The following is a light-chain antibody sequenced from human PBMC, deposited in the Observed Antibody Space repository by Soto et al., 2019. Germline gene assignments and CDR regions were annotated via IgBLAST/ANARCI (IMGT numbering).Light chain of an antibody. Sequence: EIVMTQSPATLSVSPGERVTLSCRASQFVSNSLAWYQQRPGQPPRLLIYGASTRAAGISERFSGSGSGTEFTLTISSLRSEDFAVYYCQQYVTSPYIFGQGTKVDIK. V-gene: IGKV3-15*01. J-gene: IGKJ2*01. CDR3: QQYVTSPYI. CDR2: GAS. CDR1: QFVSNS.